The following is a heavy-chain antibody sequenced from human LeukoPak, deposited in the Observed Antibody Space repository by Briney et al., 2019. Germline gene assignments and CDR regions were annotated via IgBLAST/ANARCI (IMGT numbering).Heavy chain of an antibody. CDR1: GGSFSGYY. CDR2: INHSGST. D-gene: IGHD3-16*01. J-gene: IGHJ4*02. V-gene: IGHV4-34*01. CDR3: ARGMILGY. Sequence: PSETLSLTXAVYGGSFSGYYWSWIRQPPGKGLEWIGEINHSGSTNYNPSLKSRVTISVDTSKNQFSLKLSSVTAADTAVYYCARGMILGYWGQGTLVTVSS.